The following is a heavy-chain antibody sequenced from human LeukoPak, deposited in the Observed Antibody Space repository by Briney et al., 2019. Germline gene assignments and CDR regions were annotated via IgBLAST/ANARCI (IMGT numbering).Heavy chain of an antibody. CDR1: GYTFTNYY. D-gene: IGHD1-1*01. J-gene: IGHJ3*02. Sequence: ASVKVSCKASGYTFTNYYMHWVRQAPGQGLEWMGMISPSGASASYAQKFQGRVTMTRDVSTSTVYMELSSLRSEDTAVYYCARHTTGYNSPRDSFNIWGQGTMVTVSS. V-gene: IGHV1-46*01. CDR2: ISPSGASA. CDR3: ARHTTGYNSPRDSFNI.